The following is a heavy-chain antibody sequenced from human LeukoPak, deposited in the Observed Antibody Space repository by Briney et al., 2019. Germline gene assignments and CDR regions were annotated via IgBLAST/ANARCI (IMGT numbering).Heavy chain of an antibody. J-gene: IGHJ4*02. CDR3: AKDPRRYSRTGGYFDY. Sequence: GGSLRLSCAASGFTFSSYGMHWVRQAPGKGLEWVAFIRYDGSNKYYADSVKGRFTISRDNSKNTLYLQMNSLRAEDTAVYYCAKDPRRYSRTGGYFDYWGQGTLVTVSS. D-gene: IGHD6-13*01. V-gene: IGHV3-30*02. CDR2: IRYDGSNK. CDR1: GFTFSSYG.